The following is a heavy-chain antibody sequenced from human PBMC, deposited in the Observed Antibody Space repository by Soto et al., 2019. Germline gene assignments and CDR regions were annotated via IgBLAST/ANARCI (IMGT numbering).Heavy chain of an antibody. CDR3: VKDRTMAAPNDYFDY. Sequence: EVQLLESGGDLVQPGGSLRLSCVASGFTFSNFGMSWVRQAPGQGLQWVSIIGVDGVTTYYADSVRGRFTISRDNSKNTLYLQMNSLPAEDTAIYYCVKDRTMAAPNDYFDYWGQGTLVTVSS. CDR2: IGVDGVTT. CDR1: GFTFSNFG. J-gene: IGHJ4*02. D-gene: IGHD6-19*01. V-gene: IGHV3-23*01.